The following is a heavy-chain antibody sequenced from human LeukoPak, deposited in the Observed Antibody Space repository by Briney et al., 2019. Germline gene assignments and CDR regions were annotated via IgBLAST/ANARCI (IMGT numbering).Heavy chain of an antibody. CDR2: IRGDGSHT. CDR3: VRDWDHFDFDS. CDR1: GFTFSNYW. V-gene: IGHV3-74*01. D-gene: IGHD3-9*01. J-gene: IGHJ5*01. Sequence: GSLRLSCAASGFTFSNYWMHWVRQAPGKGLVWVSRIRGDGSHTIYADSVKGRFTISRDNAKNTLYLQMKSLRAEDTAVYYCVRDWDHFDFDSWGLGTLVTVSS.